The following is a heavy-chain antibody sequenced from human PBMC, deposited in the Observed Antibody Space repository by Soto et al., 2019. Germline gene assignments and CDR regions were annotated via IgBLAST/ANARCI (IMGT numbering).Heavy chain of an antibody. CDR1: GGSISKFY. V-gene: IGHV4-4*07. J-gene: IGHJ5*02. CDR2: VYATGTT. CDR3: VRDGSKSLRDWFDP. Sequence: SETLSLTCNVSGGSISKFYWAWIRKTAGNGLEWMGRVYATGTTDYSPSLRSRVAMSVDISKKTFSLRLRSVTGADSGVYYCVRDGSKSLRDWFDPWGQGILVTVSS.